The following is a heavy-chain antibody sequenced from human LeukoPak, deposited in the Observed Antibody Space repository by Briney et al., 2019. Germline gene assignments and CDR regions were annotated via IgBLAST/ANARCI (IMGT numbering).Heavy chain of an antibody. D-gene: IGHD1-26*01. J-gene: IGHJ6*02. V-gene: IGHV4-38-2*02. CDR3: ARTVGSYPNYYYGMDV. CDR2: IYHSGST. CDR1: GYSISSGYY. Sequence: SETLSLTCTVSGYSISSGYYWGWIRQPPGKGLEWIGSIYHSGSTYYNPSLKSRVTISVDTSKNQFSLKLSSVTAADTAVYYCARTVGSYPNYYYGMDVWGQGTTVTVSS.